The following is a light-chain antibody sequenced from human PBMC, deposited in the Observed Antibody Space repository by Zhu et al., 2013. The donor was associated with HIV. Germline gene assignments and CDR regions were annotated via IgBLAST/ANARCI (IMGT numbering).Light chain of an antibody. V-gene: IGKV1-39*02. CDR1: QTISSY. Sequence: DIQMTQSPSYLSASIGGTVTITCRATQTISSYLNWYQQRPGKAPKLLIYGASSLQTGVPSRFSGSGSGTDFTLTISSLQSEDFAVYFCQQYNNWPPITFGQGTRLEIK. J-gene: IGKJ5*01. CDR2: GAS. CDR3: QQYNNWPPIT.